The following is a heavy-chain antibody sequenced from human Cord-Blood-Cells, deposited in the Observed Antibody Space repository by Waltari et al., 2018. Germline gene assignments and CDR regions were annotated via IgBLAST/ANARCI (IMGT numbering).Heavy chain of an antibody. CDR2: FYYSGST. V-gene: IGHV4-39*01. CDR3: ARQGLYYDILTGYYPFDY. J-gene: IGHJ4*02. D-gene: IGHD3-9*01. CDR1: GGSISSSSYY. Sequence: QLQLQESGPGLVKPSETLSLPCTVSGGSISSSSYYWGWIRQPPGKGLEWIGSFYYSGSTYYNPSLKSRVTISVDTSKNQFSLKLSSVTAADTAVYYCARQGLYYDILTGYYPFDYWGQGTLVTVSS.